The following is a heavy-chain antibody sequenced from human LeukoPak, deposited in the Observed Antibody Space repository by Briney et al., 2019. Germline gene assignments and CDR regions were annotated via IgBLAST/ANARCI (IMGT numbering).Heavy chain of an antibody. CDR2: ISGSGGST. CDR3: AKGNGDYVRWYYFDY. D-gene: IGHD4-17*01. Sequence: PGGSLRLSCAASGFTFSSYAVSWVRQAPGKGLEWVSAISGSGGSTYYADSVKGRFTISRDNSKNTLYLQMNSLRAEDTAVYYCAKGNGDYVRWYYFDYWGQGTLVTVSS. CDR1: GFTFSSYA. J-gene: IGHJ4*02. V-gene: IGHV3-23*01.